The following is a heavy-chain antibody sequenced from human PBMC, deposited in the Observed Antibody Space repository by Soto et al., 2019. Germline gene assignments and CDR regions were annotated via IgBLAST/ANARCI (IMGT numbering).Heavy chain of an antibody. CDR1: GYTFTGYY. CDR3: ARVSGDGYNYYDY. D-gene: IGHD5-12*01. Sequence: ASVKVSCKASGYTFTGYYMHWVRQAPGQGLEWMGWINPNSGGTNYAQKFQGRVTMTRDTSISTAYMELSRLRSDDTAVYYCARVSGDGYNYYDYWGQGTLVTVSS. J-gene: IGHJ4*02. CDR2: INPNSGGT. V-gene: IGHV1-2*02.